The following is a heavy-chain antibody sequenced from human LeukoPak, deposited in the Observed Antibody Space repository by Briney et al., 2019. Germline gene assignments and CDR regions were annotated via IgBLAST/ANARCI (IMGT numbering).Heavy chain of an antibody. CDR1: GFTFSSYS. CDR2: ISSSSYI. V-gene: IGHV3-21*01. D-gene: IGHD3-22*01. CDR3: ARGGDSSDYYY. J-gene: IGHJ4*02. Sequence: GGSLRLSCAASGFTFSSYSMNWVRQAPGKGLEWVSSISSSSYIYYADSVKGRFTISRDNAKNSLYLQMNSLRAEDTAVYYCARGGDSSDYYYWGQGTLVTVSS.